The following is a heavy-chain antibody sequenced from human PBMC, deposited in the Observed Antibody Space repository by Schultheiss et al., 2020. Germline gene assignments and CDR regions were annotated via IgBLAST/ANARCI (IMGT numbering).Heavy chain of an antibody. CDR1: GFTFDDYA. CDR2: ISWNSGSI. CDR3: AKDTNMRFRELLN. Sequence: GGSLRLSCAASGFTFDDYAMHWVRQAPGKGLEWVSGISWNSGSIGYADSVKGRFTISRDNAKNSLYLQMNSLRAEGTALYYCAKDTNMRFRELLNWGQGTLVTVSS. J-gene: IGHJ4*02. D-gene: IGHD3-10*01. V-gene: IGHV3-9*01.